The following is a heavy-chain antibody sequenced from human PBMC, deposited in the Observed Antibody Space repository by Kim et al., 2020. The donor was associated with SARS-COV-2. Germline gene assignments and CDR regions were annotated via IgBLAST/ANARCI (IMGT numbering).Heavy chain of an antibody. CDR1: GYTFTGYY. J-gene: IGHJ5*02. CDR2: INPNSGGT. V-gene: IGHV1-2*02. Sequence: ASVKVSCKASGYTFTGYYMHWVRQAPGQGLEWMGWINPNSGGTNYAQKFQGRVTMTRDTSISTAYMELSRLRSDDTAVYYCARARDIENWFDPWGQGTLVTVSS. D-gene: IGHD3-16*02. CDR3: ARARDIENWFDP.